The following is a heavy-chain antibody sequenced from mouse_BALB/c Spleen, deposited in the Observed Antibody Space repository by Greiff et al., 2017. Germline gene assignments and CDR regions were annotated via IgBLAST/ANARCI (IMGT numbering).Heavy chain of an antibody. V-gene: IGHV3-2*02. CDR1: GYSITSDYA. D-gene: IGHD2-14*01. CDR2: ISYSGST. J-gene: IGHJ3*01. Sequence: EVQRVESGPGLVKPSQSLSLTCTVTGYSITSDYAWNWIRQFPGNKLEWMGYISYSGSTSYNPSLKSRISITRDTSKNQFFLQLNSVTTEDTATYDCARNDYRYDVADGGRVSLVTVSA. CDR3: ARNDYRYDVAD.